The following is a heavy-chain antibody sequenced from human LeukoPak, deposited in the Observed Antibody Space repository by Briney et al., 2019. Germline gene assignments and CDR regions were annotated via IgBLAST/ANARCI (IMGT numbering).Heavy chain of an antibody. J-gene: IGHJ6*02. CDR1: GFTFGVHA. D-gene: IGHD5-18*01. Sequence: GGSLRLSCTGSGFTFGVHAMSWVRQAPGKGLEWVGFIRSKAYRGTTEYAASVKGRFTISGDDFAGIAYLQMNSLTTEDTAVYYCARGPIQLWIHNAMDVWGQGTTVTVSS. CDR2: IRSKAYRGTT. CDR3: ARGPIQLWIHNAMDV. V-gene: IGHV3-49*04.